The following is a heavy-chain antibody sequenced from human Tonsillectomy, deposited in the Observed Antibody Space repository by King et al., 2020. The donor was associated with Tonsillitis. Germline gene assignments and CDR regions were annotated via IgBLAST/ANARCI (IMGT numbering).Heavy chain of an antibody. CDR1: GYTFTNYD. V-gene: IGHV1-8*01. CDR2: MNPSSGNS. Sequence: VQLVQSGAEVKMPGASVKVSCKASGYTFTNYDINWARQATGQGLEWMGWMNPSSGNSGYSQKFQGRVTMTRDASRGTAYMELSNLRSEDTAVYYCAREMGTIFGVVIGPGYWGQGTLVTVSS. J-gene: IGHJ4*02. CDR3: AREMGTIFGVVIGPGY. D-gene: IGHD3-3*01.